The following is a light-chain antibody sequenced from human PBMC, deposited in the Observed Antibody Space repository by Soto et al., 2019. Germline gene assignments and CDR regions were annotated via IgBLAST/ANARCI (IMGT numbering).Light chain of an antibody. J-gene: IGLJ1*01. V-gene: IGLV2-18*02. Sequence: QSALTQPPSVSGSPGQSVTISCTGTSSDVGSYNGVSWYQQPPGTAPKLMIYEVSNRPSGVPDRFSGSKSGNTASLTISGLQPEDEADYYCNSYTSSNTYVFGTGTKVTVL. CDR2: EVS. CDR1: SSDVGSYNG. CDR3: NSYTSSNTYV.